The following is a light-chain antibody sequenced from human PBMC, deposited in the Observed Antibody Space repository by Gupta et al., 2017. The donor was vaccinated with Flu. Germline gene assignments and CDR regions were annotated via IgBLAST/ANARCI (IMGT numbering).Light chain of an antibody. V-gene: IGLV3-21*02. CDR1: NIGRES. J-gene: IGLJ3*02. CDR2: EDR. CDR3: QVWDSTSDQWV. Sequence: SYVLTQPPSVSVAPGQPARIPCGGNNIGRESVHWYQQKSGQAPVLVVYEDRFRPSGIPERFSGSNSANTATLTISRAEAGDEADYYCQVWDSTSDQWVFGGGTKVTVL.